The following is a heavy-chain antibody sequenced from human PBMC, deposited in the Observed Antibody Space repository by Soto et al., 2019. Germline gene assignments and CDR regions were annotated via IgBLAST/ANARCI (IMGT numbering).Heavy chain of an antibody. Sequence: PGESLKISCKGSGYSFTSYWISWVRQMPGKGLEWMGRIDPSDSYTNYSPSFQGHVTISADKSISTAYLQWSSLKASDTAMYYCAIHIAARPGYYYGMDVWGHGTTATASS. CDR2: IDPSDSYT. CDR3: AIHIAARPGYYYGMDV. J-gene: IGHJ6*02. D-gene: IGHD6-6*01. CDR1: GYSFTSYW. V-gene: IGHV5-10-1*01.